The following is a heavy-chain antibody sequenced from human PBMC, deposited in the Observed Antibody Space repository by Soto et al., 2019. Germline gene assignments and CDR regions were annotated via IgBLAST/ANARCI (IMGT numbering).Heavy chain of an antibody. D-gene: IGHD2-15*01. CDR3: AKDPDSYCSGGSCYFDY. V-gene: IGHV3-30*18. Sequence: QVQLVESGGGVVQPGRSLRLSCAASGFTFSSYGMHWVRQAPGKGLEWVAVISYDGSNKYYADSVKGRFTISRDNSKNTLYLQMNRLRAEDTAVYYCAKDPDSYCSGGSCYFDYWGQGTLVTVSS. CDR1: GFTFSSYG. CDR2: ISYDGSNK. J-gene: IGHJ4*02.